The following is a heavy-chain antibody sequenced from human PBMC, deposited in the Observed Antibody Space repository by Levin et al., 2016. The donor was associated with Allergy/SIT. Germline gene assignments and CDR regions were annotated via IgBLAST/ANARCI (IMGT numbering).Heavy chain of an antibody. CDR2: ISAYNGNT. D-gene: IGHD2-15*01. V-gene: IGHV1-18*01. Sequence: WVRQAPGQGLEWMGWISAYNGNTNYAQKLQGRVTMTTDTSTSTAYMELRSLRSDDTAVYYCARESVVVVAAPGYGMDVWGQGTTVTVSS. CDR3: ARESVVVVAAPGYGMDV. J-gene: IGHJ6*02.